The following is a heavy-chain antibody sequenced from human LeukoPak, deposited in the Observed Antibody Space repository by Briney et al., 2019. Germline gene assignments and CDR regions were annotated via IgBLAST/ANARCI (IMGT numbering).Heavy chain of an antibody. CDR2: ISGGST. CDR3: ARDLTAGTTGEGFDY. CDR1: GFTVSSNE. D-gene: IGHD1-7*01. J-gene: IGHJ4*02. V-gene: IGHV3-38-3*01. Sequence: GGSLRLSCAASGFTVSSNEMSWVRQAPGKGLEWVSSISGGSTYYADSRKGRFTISRDNSKNTLHLQMNSLRAEDTAVYYCARDLTAGTTGEGFDYWGQGTLVTVSS.